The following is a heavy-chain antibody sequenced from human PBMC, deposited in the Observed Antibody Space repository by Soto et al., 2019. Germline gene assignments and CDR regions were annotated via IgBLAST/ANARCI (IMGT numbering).Heavy chain of an antibody. CDR2: INPSGGST. J-gene: IGHJ3*02. CDR1: GYTFTSSY. Sequence: ASARVSSRTAGYTFTSSYMRWGRQHPGKGLEWMGIINPSGGSTSYAQKFQGRVTMTRDTSTITVYMELSSLRSEDTAVYYCARDRGSSTSCYLRAFDNWGQGTMVTVSS. V-gene: IGHV1-46*01. CDR3: ARDRGSSTSCYLRAFDN. D-gene: IGHD2-2*01.